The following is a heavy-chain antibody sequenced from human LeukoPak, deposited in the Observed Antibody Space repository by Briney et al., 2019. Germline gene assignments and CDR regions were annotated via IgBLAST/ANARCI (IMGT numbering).Heavy chain of an antibody. CDR1: GYTFTSYY. D-gene: IGHD2-2*01. Sequence: ASVKVSCKASGYTFTSYYMHWVRQAPGQGLEWMGIINPSGGSTSYAQKFQGRVTMTRDTSTSTVYMELSSLRSEDTAVYYCAREPRGDIVVVPAAAYYYYGMDVWGHGTTVAVSS. V-gene: IGHV1-46*01. J-gene: IGHJ6*02. CDR3: AREPRGDIVVVPAAAYYYYGMDV. CDR2: INPSGGST.